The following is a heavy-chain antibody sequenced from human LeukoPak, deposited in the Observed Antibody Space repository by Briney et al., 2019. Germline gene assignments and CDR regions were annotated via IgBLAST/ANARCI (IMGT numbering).Heavy chain of an antibody. J-gene: IGHJ2*01. CDR1: GGSISRYY. CDR3: ATDYGGNSDWYFDL. CDR2: ISPSEST. Sequence: ASETLSHTRTLSGGSISRYYWSWIRPPPEKRLEWIGNISPSESTNYNPSLKSRLTISVDTSKRHFSLRLSSVTAADTAVYYCATDYGGNSDWYFDLWGRGTLVTVSS. D-gene: IGHD4-23*01. V-gene: IGHV4-4*08.